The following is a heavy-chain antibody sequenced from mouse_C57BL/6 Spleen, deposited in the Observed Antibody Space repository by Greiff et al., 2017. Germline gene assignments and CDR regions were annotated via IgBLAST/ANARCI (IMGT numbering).Heavy chain of an antibody. CDR1: GFTFSDYY. J-gene: IGHJ4*01. CDR2: INYDGSST. V-gene: IGHV5-16*01. Sequence: EVKLMESEGGLVQPGSSMKLSCTASGFTFSDYYMAWVRQVPEKGLEWVANINYDGSSTYYLDSLKSRFIISRDNAKNILYLQMSSLKSEDTATYYCARDVGYYAMDYWGQGTSVTVSS. CDR3: ARDVGYYAMDY.